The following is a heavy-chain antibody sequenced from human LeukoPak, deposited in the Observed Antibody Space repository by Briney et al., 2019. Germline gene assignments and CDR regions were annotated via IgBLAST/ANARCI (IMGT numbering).Heavy chain of an antibody. CDR1: GFTFSSFW. CDR3: ARITTNGYFEY. D-gene: IGHD1-1*01. CDR2: IKYDESEK. V-gene: IGHV3-7*01. Sequence: GGSLRLSCAASGFTFSSFWMGWVRQAPGKGLEWVASIKYDESEKHHVDSVKGRFTVSRDNAKNSLYLQMNNLRAEDTAVYFCARITTNGYFEYWGQGTQVTVSS. J-gene: IGHJ4*02.